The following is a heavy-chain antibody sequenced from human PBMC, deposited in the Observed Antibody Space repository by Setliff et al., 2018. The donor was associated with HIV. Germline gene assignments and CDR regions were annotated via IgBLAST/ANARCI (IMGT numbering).Heavy chain of an antibody. CDR3: ARLDWFSKNFDF. CDR2: TYHRGNT. V-gene: IGHV4-38-2*01. J-gene: IGHJ4*02. CDR1: GYSISSGYY. D-gene: IGHD3-3*01. Sequence: LSLTCAVSGYSISSGYYWGWIRQPPGRGLEWIGSTYHRGNTNYNPSLKSRVTMSVDKSLNQVSLKLSSVTAADTAVYFCARLDWFSKNFDFWGQGTLVTVSS.